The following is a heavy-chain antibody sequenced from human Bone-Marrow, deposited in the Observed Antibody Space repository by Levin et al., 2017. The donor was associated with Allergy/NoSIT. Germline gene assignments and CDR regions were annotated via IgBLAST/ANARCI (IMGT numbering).Heavy chain of an antibody. V-gene: IGHV3-15*01. J-gene: IGHJ4*02. CDR1: GFTFSNIW. CDR2: VKSKTDGGTT. CDR3: STGIFSGNSW. D-gene: IGHD1-26*01. Sequence: GESLKISCAASGFTFSNIWMAWVRQAAGKGLEWVGRVKSKTDGGTTDYAAPVKGRFTISRDDSKNTLYLQMNSLKTEDTAVYYCSTGIFSGNSWWGQGTLVTVSS.